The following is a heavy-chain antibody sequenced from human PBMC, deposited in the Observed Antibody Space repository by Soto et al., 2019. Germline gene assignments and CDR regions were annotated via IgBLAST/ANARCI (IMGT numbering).Heavy chain of an antibody. CDR3: AKDLLGYSSSSPPQFDY. CDR2: ISYDGSNK. J-gene: IGHJ4*02. CDR1: GFTFSSYG. V-gene: IGHV3-30*18. Sequence: GGSLRLSCAASGFTFSSYGMHWVRQAPGKGLEWVAVISYDGSNKYYADSVKGRFTISRDNSKNTLYLQMNSLRAEDTAVYYCAKDLLGYSSSSPPQFDYWGQGTLVTVSS. D-gene: IGHD6-6*01.